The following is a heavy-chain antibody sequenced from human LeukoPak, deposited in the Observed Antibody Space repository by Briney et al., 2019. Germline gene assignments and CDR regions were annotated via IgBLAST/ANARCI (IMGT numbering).Heavy chain of an antibody. CDR1: GFTFSHYG. Sequence: SGGSLRLSCAASGFTFSHYGFHWVRQAPGKGLEWVASIQRDGSEKCYVESVKGRFTISRDNAKNSLYLQMNSLRAEDTAVYYCARQGYSSGKWGQGTLVTVSS. CDR3: ARQGYSSGK. V-gene: IGHV3-7*01. CDR2: IQRDGSEK. D-gene: IGHD6-19*01. J-gene: IGHJ4*02.